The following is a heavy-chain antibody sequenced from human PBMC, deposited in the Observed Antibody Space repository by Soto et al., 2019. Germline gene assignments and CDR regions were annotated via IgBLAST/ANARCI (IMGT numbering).Heavy chain of an antibody. CDR3: ARAGAYCGGDCLDALYI. CDR2: IYHSGST. D-gene: IGHD2-21*02. Sequence: QLQLQESGSGLVKPSQTLSLTCAVSGGSISSGGYSWSWIRQPPGKGLEWIGYIYHSGSTYYNPSLKSRVTISVDGSKNQFSLKLSSVHAADTAVYYCARAGAYCGGDCLDALYIWGQWTMVTVSS. CDR1: GGSISSGGYS. V-gene: IGHV4-30-2*01. J-gene: IGHJ3*02.